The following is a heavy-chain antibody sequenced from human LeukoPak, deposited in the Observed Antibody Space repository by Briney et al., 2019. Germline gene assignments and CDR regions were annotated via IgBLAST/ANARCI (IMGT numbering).Heavy chain of an antibody. CDR3: ARQDTGTLDY. CDR1: GFTFSLHP. J-gene: IGHJ4*02. V-gene: IGHV3-30-3*01. D-gene: IGHD1-26*01. Sequence: GGSLRLSCAASGFTFSLHPIHWVRQAPGKELEWVAAILYDGSTKYYADSVKGRFTISRDDSKNTLYLLMNSLRAEDTALYYCARQDTGTLDYWGQGTLVTVSS. CDR2: ILYDGSTK.